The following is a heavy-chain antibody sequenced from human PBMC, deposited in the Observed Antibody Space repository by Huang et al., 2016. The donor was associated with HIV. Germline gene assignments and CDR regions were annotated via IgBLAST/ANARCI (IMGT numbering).Heavy chain of an antibody. J-gene: IGHJ4*02. D-gene: IGHD4-4*01. CDR2: ISYDGTRK. CDR1: GFSFSNYA. Sequence: QVQLVESGGGVVQPGRSLRLSCVASGFSFSNYAVHWVRQAQGKGREWVAVISYDGTRKYYADSVKGRFTVSRDNSKNTAYVQMNNPRGGDTAVYYCARAPEFGNYEFDQWGLGTLVTVSS. V-gene: IGHV3-30-3*01. CDR3: ARAPEFGNYEFDQ.